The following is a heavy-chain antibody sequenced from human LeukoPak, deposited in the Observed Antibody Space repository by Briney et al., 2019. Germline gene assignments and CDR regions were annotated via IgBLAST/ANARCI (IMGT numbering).Heavy chain of an antibody. D-gene: IGHD3-22*01. CDR1: GFTFSSCG. Sequence: GGSLRLSCAASGFTFSSCGMTWVRQAPGKGLEWVSSISGSDGGTYYADSVKGRFTISRDSPKNTLYLQMNSLRAEDTAVYYCARAAYDNSGYLTLWGQGTLVTVSS. V-gene: IGHV3-23*01. J-gene: IGHJ4*02. CDR3: ARAAYDNSGYLTL. CDR2: ISGSDGGT.